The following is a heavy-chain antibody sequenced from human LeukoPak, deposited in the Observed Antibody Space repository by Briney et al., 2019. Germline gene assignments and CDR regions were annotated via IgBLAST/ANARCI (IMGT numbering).Heavy chain of an antibody. CDR3: AKRGGCCSGGSCYGGFDY. Sequence: ASVKVSCKASGYTFTSYGISWVRQAPGQGLEWMGWISAYNGNTNYAQKLQGRVTMTTDTSTSTAYMELRSLRSDDTAVYYCAKRGGCCSGGSCYGGFDYWGQGTLVTVSS. CDR1: GYTFTSYG. CDR2: ISAYNGNT. D-gene: IGHD2-15*01. J-gene: IGHJ4*02. V-gene: IGHV1-18*01.